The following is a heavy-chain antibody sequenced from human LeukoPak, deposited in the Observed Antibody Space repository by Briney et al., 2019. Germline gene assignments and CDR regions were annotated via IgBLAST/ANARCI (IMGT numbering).Heavy chain of an antibody. V-gene: IGHV4-31*03. Sequence: SQTLSLTCTVSGDSMSSGDYHWSWVRQYPGKGLEWIGYIYHSGNTYYNPSLQSRLTMSVDTSKNQFSLKLTSLTAADTAVYYCAREARGMTINAHDTFDIWGQGTMVTVS. CDR3: AREARGMTINAHDTFDI. CDR2: IYHSGNT. D-gene: IGHD4-17*01. CDR1: GDSMSSGDYH. J-gene: IGHJ3*02.